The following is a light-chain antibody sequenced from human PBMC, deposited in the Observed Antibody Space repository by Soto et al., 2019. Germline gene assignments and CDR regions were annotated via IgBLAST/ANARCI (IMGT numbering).Light chain of an antibody. CDR1: QSINSD. V-gene: IGKV3-15*01. J-gene: IGKJ5*01. CDR2: GAS. Sequence: EIVMTQSPATLSVSPGEGATLSCRASQSINSDLAWYLQKPGQAPRLLIYGASTRATGIPARFSGSGSGTDFTLTISRLEPEDFALYYCQHYVGGPTITFGQGTRLEIK. CDR3: QHYVGGPTIT.